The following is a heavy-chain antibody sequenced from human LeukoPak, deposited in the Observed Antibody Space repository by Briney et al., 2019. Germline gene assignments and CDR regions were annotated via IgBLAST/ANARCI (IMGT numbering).Heavy chain of an antibody. CDR3: AREYSSFDKAFDY. CDR2: ISAYNGNT. V-gene: IGHV1-18*01. CDR1: GGTFSSYA. D-gene: IGHD6-6*01. Sequence: GASVKVSCNASGGTFSSYAISWVRQAPGQGLEWMGWISAYNGNTNYAQKLQGRVTMTTDTSTSTAYMELRSLRSDDTAVYYCAREYSSFDKAFDYWGQGTLVTVSS. J-gene: IGHJ4*02.